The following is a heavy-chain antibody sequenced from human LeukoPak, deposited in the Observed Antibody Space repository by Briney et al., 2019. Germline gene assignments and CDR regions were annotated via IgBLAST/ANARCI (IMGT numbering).Heavy chain of an antibody. CDR1: GGSFGSYY. CDR2: IYSSGRT. Sequence: SETLSLTCTVSGGSFGSYYWSWIRQPAGKGLEWIGQIYSSGRTNYNPSLKSRVTMSVDTSKNQFSLKLNSVTAADTAVYYCARVVLRFLEWLQYNWFDPWGQGTLVTVSS. D-gene: IGHD3-3*01. CDR3: ARVVLRFLEWLQYNWFDP. V-gene: IGHV4-4*07. J-gene: IGHJ5*02.